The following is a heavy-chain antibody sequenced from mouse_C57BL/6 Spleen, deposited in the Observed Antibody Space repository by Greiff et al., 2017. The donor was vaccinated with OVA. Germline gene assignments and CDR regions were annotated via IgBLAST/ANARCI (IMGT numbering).Heavy chain of an antibody. CDR2: INPSSGSP. D-gene: IGHD1-1*01. J-gene: IGHJ3*01. CDR3: ARLYYYGSSQFAY. CDR1: GYPFTSSW. V-gene: IGHV1-7*01. Sequence: QVQLQQSGAELAQPGASVKLSCKASGYPFTSSWMHWVKQRPGQGLEWIGYINPSSGSPTYHQTFKDKATLTADKSSSPAYMQLSSLTYEDSAVYYCARLYYYGSSQFAYWGQGTLVTVSA.